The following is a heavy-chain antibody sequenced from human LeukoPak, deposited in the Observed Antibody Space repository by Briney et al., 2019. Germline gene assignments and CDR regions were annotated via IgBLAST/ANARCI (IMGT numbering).Heavy chain of an antibody. J-gene: IGHJ4*02. CDR1: GFTFSSYE. CDR2: ISSSGSTI. D-gene: IGHD3-3*01. Sequence: QPGGSLRLSCAASGFTFSSYEMNWVRQAPGKGLEWVSYISSSGSTIYYADSVKGRFTISRDNAKNSLYLQMNSLRAEDTALYYCARTRRFLEWLLFDYWGQGTLVTVSS. CDR3: ARTRRFLEWLLFDY. V-gene: IGHV3-48*03.